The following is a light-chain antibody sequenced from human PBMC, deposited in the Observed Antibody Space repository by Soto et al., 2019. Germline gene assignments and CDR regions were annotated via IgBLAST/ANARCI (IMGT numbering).Light chain of an antibody. CDR1: SSDVGGYNY. CDR2: EVS. V-gene: IGLV2-14*01. Sequence: QSALTQPASVSGSPGQSITISCTGTSSDVGGYNYVSWFQQHPGKAPKLMIYEVSNRPSGVSNRFSGSRSGNTASLTISGLQTEDEADYYCCSYAGTYTVLFGGGTKLTVL. CDR3: CSYAGTYTVL. J-gene: IGLJ2*01.